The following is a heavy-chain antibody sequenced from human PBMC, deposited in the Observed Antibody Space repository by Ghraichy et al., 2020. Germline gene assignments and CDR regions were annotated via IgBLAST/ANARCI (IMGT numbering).Heavy chain of an antibody. D-gene: IGHD4-17*01. J-gene: IGHJ4*02. CDR3: ARGTKVIVLDY. CDR1: GGDMNDYY. V-gene: IGHV4-59*01. Sequence: SETLYLTCSVSGGDMNDYYWSWIRQPPGKGLEWIGYMYYSGSTNHNPSLKSRVTISVDMSKNQFSLKLSSVTTADTAVYYCARGTKVIVLDYWGQGTLVTVSS. CDR2: MYYSGST.